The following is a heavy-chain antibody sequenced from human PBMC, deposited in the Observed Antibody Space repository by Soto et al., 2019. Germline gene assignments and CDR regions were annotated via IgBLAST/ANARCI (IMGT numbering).Heavy chain of an antibody. D-gene: IGHD1-20*01. V-gene: IGHV1-18*04. CDR3: ARAEKWVTGNMGGY. CDR1: GYTFTDYG. J-gene: IGHJ4*02. CDR2: ISAYNGIT. Sequence: QVQLVQSGAEVKKPGASVKVSCKAFGYTFTDYGFSWVRQAPGQGLEWMGWISAYNGITKYAQKFQGRVTMTTDTSTSTAYMELRSRRSDDSAVYYCARAEKWVTGNMGGYWGQGTLVTVYS.